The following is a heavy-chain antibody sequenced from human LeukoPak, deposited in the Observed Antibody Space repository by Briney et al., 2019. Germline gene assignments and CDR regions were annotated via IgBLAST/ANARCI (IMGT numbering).Heavy chain of an antibody. Sequence: PSQTLSLTCTVSGGSISSGDYYWSWIRQHPGKGLEWIGYIYHSGSTYYNPSLKSRLIISVDTSKNRFSLRLSSVTAADTAVYYRARGAPTVTTFFDSWGQGTLVTVSS. J-gene: IGHJ4*02. CDR3: ARGAPTVTTFFDS. V-gene: IGHV4-31*03. CDR1: GGSISSGDYY. D-gene: IGHD4-17*01. CDR2: IYHSGST.